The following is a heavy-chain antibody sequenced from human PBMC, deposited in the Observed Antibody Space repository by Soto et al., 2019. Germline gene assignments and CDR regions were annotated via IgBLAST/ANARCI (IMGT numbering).Heavy chain of an antibody. J-gene: IGHJ6*04. CDR1: GYTFTGYY. Sequence: ASVKVSCKASGYTFTGYYMHWVRQAPGQGLEWMGWINPNSGGTNYAQKSQGWVTMTRDTSISTAYMELSRLRSDDTAVYYCARGHCTNGVCPIDYYYGMDVWGEGTTVTVSA. CDR3: ARGHCTNGVCPIDYYYGMDV. CDR2: INPNSGGT. D-gene: IGHD2-8*01. V-gene: IGHV1-2*04.